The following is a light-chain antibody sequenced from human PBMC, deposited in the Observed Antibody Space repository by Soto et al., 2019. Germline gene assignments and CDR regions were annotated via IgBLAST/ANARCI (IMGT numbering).Light chain of an antibody. CDR3: QQYENLPT. V-gene: IGKV1-33*01. Sequence: DIQMTQTQSSLSASVGDRVTITCQARQNINNYLNWYQQKPGRAPKLLIYDASNLEAGVPSRFRESGSGTDFTFTISRLQPEDIATYYCQQYENLPTFGQGTRLEIK. J-gene: IGKJ5*01. CDR2: DAS. CDR1: QNINNY.